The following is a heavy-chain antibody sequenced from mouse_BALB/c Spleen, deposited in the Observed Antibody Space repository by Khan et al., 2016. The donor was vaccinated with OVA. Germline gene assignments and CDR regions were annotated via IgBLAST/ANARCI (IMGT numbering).Heavy chain of an antibody. J-gene: IGHJ3*01. CDR1: GYTFTSYW. CDR3: DRSGYAAFAY. V-gene: IGHV1-59*01. D-gene: IGHD2-14*01. CDR2: IDPSNSDT. Sequence: QVQLQQSGPELVRPGTSVKMSCKASGYTFTSYWMNWVKQRPGQGLEWIGMIDPSNSDTSLNQKFKDKATLSEDKSSNTAYMQLSSLTSEDSAVYYCDRSGYAAFAYWGQGTLVTVSA.